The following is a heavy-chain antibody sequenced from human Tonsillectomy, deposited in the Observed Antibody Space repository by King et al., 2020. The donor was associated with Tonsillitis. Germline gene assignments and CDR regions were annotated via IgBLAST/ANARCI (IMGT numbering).Heavy chain of an antibody. J-gene: IGHJ6*02. CDR3: ARVDTVMGNRYYGMDV. CDR2: INQDGSEK. Sequence: VQLVESGGGLVQPGGSLRLSCAASGFMFSNYWMSWVRQAPGKGLEWVANINQDGSEKYHVDSVKGRFSISRDNAKNSLNLQMNSLRVDDTAVYYCARVDTVMGNRYYGMDVWGQGTTVAVPS. CDR1: GFMFSNYW. D-gene: IGHD5-18*01. V-gene: IGHV3-7*03.